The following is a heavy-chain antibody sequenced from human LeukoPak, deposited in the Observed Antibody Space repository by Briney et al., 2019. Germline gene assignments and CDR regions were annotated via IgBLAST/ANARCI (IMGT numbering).Heavy chain of an antibody. CDR3: ARHYCSGGSCYLNAAFDI. D-gene: IGHD2-15*01. J-gene: IGHJ3*02. CDR1: GFTFSDYY. V-gene: IGHV3-11*04. Sequence: GGSLRLSCAASGFTFSDYYMSWIRQAPGKGLEWVSYISSSGSTIYYADSVKGRFTISRDNAKNSLYLQMNSLRAEDTAVCYCARHYCSGGSCYLNAAFDIWGQGTMVTVSS. CDR2: ISSSGSTI.